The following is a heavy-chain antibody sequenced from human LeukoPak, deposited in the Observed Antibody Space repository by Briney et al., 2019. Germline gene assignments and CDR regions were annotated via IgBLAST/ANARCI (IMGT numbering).Heavy chain of an antibody. CDR3: ARQYYYDSPFDY. CDR1: GGSISSYY. V-gene: IGHV4-59*01. Sequence: PSETLSLTCTVSGGSISSYYWSWIRQPPGKGVEWIGYIYYSGRTNYNPSFKSRVTISVDTSKNQFSLKLSSVTAADTAVYYCARQYYYDSPFDYWGQGTLVTVSS. D-gene: IGHD3-22*01. CDR2: IYYSGRT. J-gene: IGHJ4*02.